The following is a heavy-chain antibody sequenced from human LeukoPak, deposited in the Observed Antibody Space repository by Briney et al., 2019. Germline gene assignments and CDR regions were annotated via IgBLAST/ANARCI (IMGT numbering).Heavy chain of an antibody. CDR2: IYHSGST. D-gene: IGHD1-1*01. J-gene: IGHJ3*02. CDR3: ARASVPLHAFDI. CDR1: GGSISRSNW. Sequence: PSETLSLTCAVSGGSISRSNWWSWVRQPPGKGLEWIGEIYHSGSTNYTPSLTSPATISVDTNNHQFSLKLSSVTAADTAVYFCARASVPLHAFDIWGQGTMVTVSS. V-gene: IGHV4-4*02.